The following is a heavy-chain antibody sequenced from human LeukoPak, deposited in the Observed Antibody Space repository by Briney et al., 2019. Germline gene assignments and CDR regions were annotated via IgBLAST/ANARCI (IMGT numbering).Heavy chain of an antibody. CDR2: ISTGGGST. J-gene: IGHJ4*02. D-gene: IGHD6-13*01. V-gene: IGHV3-23*01. CDR3: AKVRAAAGTNFDY. Sequence: PGGSLRLSCAASGFTFSSYAMSWVRQAPGKGLEWVSTISTGGGSTYYADSVKGRFTISRDNSKNTLYLQMNSLRAEDTAVYYCAKVRAAAGTNFDYWGQGTLVTVSS. CDR1: GFTFSSYA.